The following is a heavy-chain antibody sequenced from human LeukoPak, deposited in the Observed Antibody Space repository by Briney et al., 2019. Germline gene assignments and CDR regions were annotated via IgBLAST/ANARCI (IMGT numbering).Heavy chain of an antibody. CDR2: IYTSGST. J-gene: IGHJ4*02. D-gene: IGHD3-10*01. Sequence: PSETLSLTCTVSGGSISSYYWSWIRQPAGKGLEWIGRIYTSGSTNYNPSLKSRVTMSVDTSKNQFSLKLSSVTAADTAVYYCARDEAMVRGAHFDYWGQGTLVTVSS. CDR3: ARDEAMVRGAHFDY. CDR1: GGSISSYY. V-gene: IGHV4-4*07.